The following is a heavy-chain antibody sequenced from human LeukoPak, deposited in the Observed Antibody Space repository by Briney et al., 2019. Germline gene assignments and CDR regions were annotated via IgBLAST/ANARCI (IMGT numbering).Heavy chain of an antibody. CDR3: ARASWGSAVVLAATASDF. D-gene: IGHD2-15*01. Sequence: GGSLRLSCAASGFTFSSYWMHWVRQAPGKGLVWVSRINGVGSSTIYADSVKGRFTISRDNAKNSLYLQMNSLRAEDTAVYYCARASWGSAVVLAATASDFWGQGTLVTVSS. V-gene: IGHV3-74*01. J-gene: IGHJ4*02. CDR1: GFTFSSYW. CDR2: INGVGSST.